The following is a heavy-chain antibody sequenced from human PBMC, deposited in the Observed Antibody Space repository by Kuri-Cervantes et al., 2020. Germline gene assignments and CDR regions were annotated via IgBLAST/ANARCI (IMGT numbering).Heavy chain of an antibody. V-gene: IGHV3-15*01. Sequence: GESLKISCAASGFTFSKAYMSWVRQAPGKGLEWVGRIKSKTDGGTTDYAAPVKGRFTISRDNSKNTLYLQMNSLRAEDTAVYYCAKAPGVSSSWFGDYFDYWGQGTLVTVSS. CDR2: IKSKTDGGTT. CDR1: GFTFSKAY. D-gene: IGHD6-13*01. J-gene: IGHJ4*02. CDR3: AKAPGVSSSWFGDYFDY.